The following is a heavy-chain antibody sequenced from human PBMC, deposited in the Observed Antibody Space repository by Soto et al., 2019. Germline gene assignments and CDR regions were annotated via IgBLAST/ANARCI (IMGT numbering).Heavy chain of an antibody. D-gene: IGHD4-17*01. V-gene: IGHV4-59*08. CDR2: IYYSGST. Sequence: QVQLQESGPGLVKPSETLSLTCTVSGGSISSYYWSWIRQPPGKGLEWIGYIYYSGSTNYNPSLKRRVTISVETSKNQFSLKLSSVTAADTAVYYCARNYGDYSSWFDPWGQGTLVTVSS. J-gene: IGHJ5*02. CDR1: GGSISSYY. CDR3: ARNYGDYSSWFDP.